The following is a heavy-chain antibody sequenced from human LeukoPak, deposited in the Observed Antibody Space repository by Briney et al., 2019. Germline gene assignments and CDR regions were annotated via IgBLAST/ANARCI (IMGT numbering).Heavy chain of an antibody. CDR1: GGSISNYY. V-gene: IGHV4-59*08. D-gene: IGHD1-14*01. CDR2: IHNSGRT. CDR3: ARHGTISSESYFDY. J-gene: IGHJ4*02. Sequence: SETLSLTCTVSGGSISNYYWSWIRQSPGKGLEWIGYIHNSGRTNYNPSLKSRVTGFVDTSKNQVSLRLSSVTAADTAVYYCARHGTISSESYFDYWGQGALVTVSS.